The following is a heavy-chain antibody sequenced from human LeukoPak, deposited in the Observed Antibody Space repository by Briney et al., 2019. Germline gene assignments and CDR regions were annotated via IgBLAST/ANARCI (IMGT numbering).Heavy chain of an antibody. CDR3: ASENGDRNNELDY. CDR2: IKQDGSEK. D-gene: IGHD4-17*01. CDR1: GFTFSSYW. V-gene: IGHV3-7*01. Sequence: PGGSLRLSCAASGFTFSSYWMSWVRQAPGKGLEWVANIKQDGSEKYYVDSVKGRFTISRDNAKNSLYLQMNSLRAEDTAVYYCASENGDRNNELDYWGQGTLVTVSS. J-gene: IGHJ4*02.